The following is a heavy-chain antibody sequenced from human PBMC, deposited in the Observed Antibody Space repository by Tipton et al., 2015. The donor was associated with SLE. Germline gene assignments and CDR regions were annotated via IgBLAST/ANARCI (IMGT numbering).Heavy chain of an antibody. D-gene: IGHD5-12*01. CDR3: ASGYSGYLDY. CDR2: IYYSGST. J-gene: IGHJ4*02. Sequence: TLSLTCIVSGGSTSSHYWSWIRQPPGKGLEWIGYIYYSGSTNYNPSLKSRVTISVDTSKNQFSLKLSSVTAADTAVYYCASGYSGYLDYWGQGTLVTVSS. V-gene: IGHV4-59*11. CDR1: GGSTSSHY.